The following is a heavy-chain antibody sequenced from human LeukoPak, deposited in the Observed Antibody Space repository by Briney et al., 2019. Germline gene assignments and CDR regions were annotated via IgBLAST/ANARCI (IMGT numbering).Heavy chain of an antibody. Sequence: SETLSLTCAVSGGSIRSSNWWSWVRQPPGKGLEWIGEIYHSGSTKYNPSLRSRVTISVDTSKNQFSLKLSSVTAADTAVYYCARCVAYYYDSSGYYYDYWGQGTLVTVSS. V-gene: IGHV4-4*02. CDR2: IYHSGST. CDR3: ARCVAYYYDSSGYYYDY. CDR1: GGSIRSSNW. D-gene: IGHD3-22*01. J-gene: IGHJ4*02.